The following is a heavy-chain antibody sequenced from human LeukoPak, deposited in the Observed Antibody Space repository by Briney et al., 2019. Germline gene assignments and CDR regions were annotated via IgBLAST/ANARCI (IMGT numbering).Heavy chain of an antibody. Sequence: GGSLRLSCAASGFTLSSYGMHWVRQAPGKGLEWVAFIRYDGSNKFYADSVKGRFTISRDNAKNSLYLQMNSLRAEDTALYYCARGSTHYDVLTGYHYYFDYWGQGTLVTVSS. CDR3: ARGSTHYDVLTGYHYYFDY. CDR1: GFTLSSYG. J-gene: IGHJ4*02. V-gene: IGHV3-30*02. D-gene: IGHD3-9*01. CDR2: IRYDGSNK.